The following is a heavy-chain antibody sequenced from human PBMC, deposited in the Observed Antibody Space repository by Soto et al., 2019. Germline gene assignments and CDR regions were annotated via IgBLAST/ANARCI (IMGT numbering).Heavy chain of an antibody. Sequence: SETLSLTCTVSGGSISSYYWSWIRQPAGKGLEWIGRIYTSGSTNYNPSLKSRVTMSVDTSKNQFSLKLSSVTAADTAVYYCARDRSSSWYSPLNWFDPWGQGTLVTVSS. CDR2: IYTSGST. J-gene: IGHJ5*02. D-gene: IGHD6-13*01. V-gene: IGHV4-4*07. CDR1: GGSISSYY. CDR3: ARDRSSSWYSPLNWFDP.